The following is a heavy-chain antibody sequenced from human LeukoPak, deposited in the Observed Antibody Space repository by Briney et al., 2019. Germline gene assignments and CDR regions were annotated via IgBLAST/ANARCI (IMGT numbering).Heavy chain of an antibody. Sequence: ASVKVSCKASGYTFTSYDINWVRQATGQGLEWMGWMNPNSGNTGYAQKFQGRVTMTRNTSISTAYMELSSLRSEDTAVYYCARFSSHDIVVVPAARGYDYWGQGTLVTVSS. V-gene: IGHV1-8*01. D-gene: IGHD2-2*01. J-gene: IGHJ4*02. CDR1: GYTFTSYD. CDR2: MNPNSGNT. CDR3: ARFSSHDIVVVPAARGYDY.